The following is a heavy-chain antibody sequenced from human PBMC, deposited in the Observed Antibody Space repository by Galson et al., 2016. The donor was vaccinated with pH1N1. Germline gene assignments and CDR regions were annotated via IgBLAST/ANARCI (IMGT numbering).Heavy chain of an antibody. CDR1: GYTLSELA. D-gene: IGHD1-26*01. Sequence: SVKVSCKVSGYTLSELAIHWVRQTPGKGLERMGGFDPEDDKPFYAQTFEGRVTMTQDTSTDTAYMQLSSLTSDGAAVYYCATEYRGSYYVPRYFELWGLGTLVSVFS. V-gene: IGHV1-24*01. J-gene: IGHJ2*01. CDR3: ATEYRGSYYVPRYFEL. CDR2: FDPEDDKP.